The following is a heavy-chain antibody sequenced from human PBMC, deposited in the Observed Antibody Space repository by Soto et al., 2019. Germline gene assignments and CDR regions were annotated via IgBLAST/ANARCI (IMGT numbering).Heavy chain of an antibody. CDR1: GGSLSGYY. CDR2: MYYTGST. D-gene: IGHD4-4*01. V-gene: IGHV4-59*08. CDR3: ATNTVTTGARTEYYYYYYLDV. J-gene: IGHJ6*03. Sequence: QVQLQESGPGLVKSSETLSLTCTVSGGSLSGYYWNWIRQPPGKGLEWIGYMYYTGSTNYNPSLKSRVTMSVDTSKNHFSLKLSSVTAADTAVYYCATNTVTTGARTEYYYYYYLDVWGKGTTVAVSS.